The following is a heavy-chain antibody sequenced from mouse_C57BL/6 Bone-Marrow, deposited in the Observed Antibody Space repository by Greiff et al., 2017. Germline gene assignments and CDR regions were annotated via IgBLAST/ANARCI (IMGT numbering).Heavy chain of an antibody. D-gene: IGHD2-4*01. Sequence: VKLKESGPGILQPSQTLSLTCSFSGFSLSTFGMGVGWIRQPSGKGLEWLAHIWWDDDKYYNPALKSRLTISKDTSKNQIFLKIANVDTADTATYYCARDYDFLYYAMDYWGQGTSVTVSS. CDR1: GFSLSTFGMG. CDR3: ARDYDFLYYAMDY. V-gene: IGHV8-8*01. J-gene: IGHJ4*01. CDR2: IWWDDDK.